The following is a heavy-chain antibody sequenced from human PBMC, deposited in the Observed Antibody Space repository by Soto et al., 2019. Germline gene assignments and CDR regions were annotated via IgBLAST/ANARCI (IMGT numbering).Heavy chain of an antibody. D-gene: IGHD3-10*01. J-gene: IGHJ6*03. Sequence: GGSLRLSCAASGFTFSSYSMNWVRQAPGKGLEWVSYISSSSSTIYYADSVKGRFTISRDNAKNSLYLQMNSLRAEDTAVYYCARDPGKLADYYYYMDVWGKGTTVTVSS. CDR1: GFTFSSYS. V-gene: IGHV3-48*01. CDR3: ARDPGKLADYYYYMDV. CDR2: ISSSSSTI.